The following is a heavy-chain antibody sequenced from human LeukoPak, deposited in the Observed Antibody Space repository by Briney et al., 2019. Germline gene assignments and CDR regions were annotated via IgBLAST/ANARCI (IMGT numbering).Heavy chain of an antibody. Sequence: GASVKVSCKASGYTFTSYGISWVRQAPGQGLEWMGWISAYNGNTNYAQKLQGRVTMTTDTSTSTAYMELRSLRSDDTAVYYCARDGWYDYDSSGLWYWGQGTLVTVSS. CDR2: ISAYNGNT. D-gene: IGHD3-22*01. J-gene: IGHJ4*02. V-gene: IGHV1-18*01. CDR1: GYTFTSYG. CDR3: ARDGWYDYDSSGLWY.